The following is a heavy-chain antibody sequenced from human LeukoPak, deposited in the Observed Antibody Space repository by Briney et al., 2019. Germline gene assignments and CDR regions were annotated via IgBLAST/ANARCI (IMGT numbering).Heavy chain of an antibody. CDR1: GYAISSGYY. J-gene: IGHJ3*01. CDR3: ARGETTAADRREGDAFDV. D-gene: IGHD4-11*01. CDR2: IYHSGTT. V-gene: IGHV4-38-2*01. Sequence: SETLSLTCAVSGYAISSGYYWGWIRQPPGKGLEWIGSIYHSGTTYSNPSLKSRVTMSVNTSKNQFSLKLSSVTAADTAVYYCARGETTAADRREGDAFDVWGQGTIDTVSS.